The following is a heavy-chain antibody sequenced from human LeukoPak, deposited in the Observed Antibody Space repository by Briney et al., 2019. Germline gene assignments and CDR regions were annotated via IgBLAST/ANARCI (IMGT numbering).Heavy chain of an antibody. V-gene: IGHV1-18*01. D-gene: IGHD4-17*01. CDR1: GYTFTSYG. CDR2: ISAYNGNT. Sequence: ASVKVSCKASGYTFTSYGISWVRQAPGQGLEWMGWISAYNGNTNYAQKFQGRVTITADESTSTAYMELSSLRSEDTAVYYCALYGDYVIYWGQGTLVTVSS. CDR3: ALYGDYVIY. J-gene: IGHJ4*02.